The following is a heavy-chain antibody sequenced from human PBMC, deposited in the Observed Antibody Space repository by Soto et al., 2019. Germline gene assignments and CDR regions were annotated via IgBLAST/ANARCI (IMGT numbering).Heavy chain of an antibody. CDR3: AKGRGGSGSLTPRVDF. D-gene: IGHD3-10*01. CDR2: ISGGGDTT. V-gene: IGHV3-23*01. J-gene: IGHJ4*02. CDR1: GFTFNNYA. Sequence: EVQLLESGGGLVQPGGSLRLSCAASGFTFNNYAMTWLRQAPGKGLECVSAISGGGDTTSYADSVKGRFTVSRDGSKNTLYLQMSSLRAEDPALYYCAKGRGGSGSLTPRVDFWGQGTLVTVSS.